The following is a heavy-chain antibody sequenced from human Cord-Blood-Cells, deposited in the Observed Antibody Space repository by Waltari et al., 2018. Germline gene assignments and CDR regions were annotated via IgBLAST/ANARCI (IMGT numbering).Heavy chain of an antibody. V-gene: IGHV3-21*01. CDR2: ISSSSYI. CDR1: GFTFSSYS. J-gene: IGHJ4*02. Sequence: EVQLVESGGGLVKPGGSLRLSCAASGFTFSSYSMNWVRQAPGKGLEWVSSISSSSYIYYADSVKGRFTISRDNAKNSLYLQMNSLRAEDTAVYYCARDARYGSSDYWGQGTLVTVSS. D-gene: IGHD3-10*01. CDR3: ARDARYGSSDY.